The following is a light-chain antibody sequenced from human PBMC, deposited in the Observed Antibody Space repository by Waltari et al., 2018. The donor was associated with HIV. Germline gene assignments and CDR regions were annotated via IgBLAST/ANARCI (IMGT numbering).Light chain of an antibody. J-gene: IGLJ3*02. CDR1: SSDVGAYNY. CDR3: SSYTTNNTRV. Sequence: QSALTQPASVSGYPGQSITISCTGPSSDVGAYNYVSWYQQHPGKAPKLMIYEVSNRPSGVSNRFSASKSGNTASLTISGLQAEDEADYYCSSYTTNNTRVFGGGTKLTVL. CDR2: EVS. V-gene: IGLV2-14*03.